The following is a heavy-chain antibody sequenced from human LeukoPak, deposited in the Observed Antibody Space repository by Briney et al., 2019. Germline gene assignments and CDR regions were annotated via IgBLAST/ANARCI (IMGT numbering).Heavy chain of an antibody. J-gene: IGHJ6*02. D-gene: IGHD2-15*01. CDR3: ARKPQLLLYYYYGMDV. CDR1: GGSFSGYY. CDR2: INHSGST. V-gene: IGHV4-34*01. Sequence: KPSETLSLTCAVYGGSFSGYYWSWIRQPPGKGLEWIGEINHSGSTNYNPSLKSRVTISVDTSKNQFSLKLSSVTAADTAVYYCARKPQLLLYYYYGMDVWGQGTTVTVSS.